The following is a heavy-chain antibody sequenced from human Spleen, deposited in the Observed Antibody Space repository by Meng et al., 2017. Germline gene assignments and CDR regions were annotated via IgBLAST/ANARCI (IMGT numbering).Heavy chain of an antibody. D-gene: IGHD2-2*01. J-gene: IGHJ4*02. CDR3: ATGSIPVGKQIDH. V-gene: IGHV1-24*01. CDR1: GYTLSELS. Sequence: ASVKVSCKVYGYTLSELSIHWVRQAPGKGLEWMGGFDPEDGETIYAQKFQGRVTMTEDTSTDTVYMELSSLRSEDTALYYCATGSIPVGKQIDHWGQGTLVTVSS. CDR2: FDPEDGET.